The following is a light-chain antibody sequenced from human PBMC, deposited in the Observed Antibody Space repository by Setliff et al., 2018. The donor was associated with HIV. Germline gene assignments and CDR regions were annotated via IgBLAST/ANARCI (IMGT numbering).Light chain of an antibody. V-gene: IGLV1-44*01. CDR3: AAWDDSLNGVL. CDR1: NSNIGSNT. CDR2: GNN. Sequence: QSVLTQPPSASGTPGQRVTISCSGSNSNIGSNTVNWYQQLPGTAPKLLIYGNNQRPSGVPVRFSGSKSGTSASLAISGLQSEDEADYYCAAWDDSLNGVLFGGGTKVTVL. J-gene: IGLJ2*01.